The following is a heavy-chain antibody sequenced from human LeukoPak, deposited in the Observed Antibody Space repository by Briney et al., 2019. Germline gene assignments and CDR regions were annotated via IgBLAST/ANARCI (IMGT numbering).Heavy chain of an antibody. CDR1: GGSISSYA. CDR2: IYRSGGT. V-gene: IGHV4-59*01. D-gene: IGHD3-10*01. J-gene: IGHJ3*02. CDR3: AKNRGDARDAFDI. Sequence: SETLSLTCSVSGGSISSYAWSWIRRPPGKGLEWIGHIYRSGGTNYNPSLKSRLTISVDSSKNQFSLKLSSVTAADTAVYYCAKNRGDARDAFDIWGQGTVVTVSA.